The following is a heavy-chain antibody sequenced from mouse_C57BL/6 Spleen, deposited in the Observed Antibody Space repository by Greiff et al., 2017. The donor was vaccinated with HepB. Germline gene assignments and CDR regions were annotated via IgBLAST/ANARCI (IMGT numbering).Heavy chain of an antibody. V-gene: IGHV1-76*01. CDR3: VRRAYSDY. J-gene: IGHJ2*01. CDR1: GYTFTDYY. CDR2: IYPGSGNT. Sequence: VQLQQSGAELVRPGASVKLSCKASGYTFTDYYINWVKQRPGQGLEWIARIYPGSGNTYYNEKFKGKATLTAEKSSSTAYMQLSSLTSEDSAVYFCVRRAYSDYWGQGTTLTVSS. D-gene: IGHD3-3*01.